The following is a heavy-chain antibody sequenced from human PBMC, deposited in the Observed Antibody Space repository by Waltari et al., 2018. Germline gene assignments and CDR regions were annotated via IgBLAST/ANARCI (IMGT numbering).Heavy chain of an antibody. Sequence: QVQLVQSGAEVKKPGASVKVSCKASGYTFTGHYMHWGRQAPGQGLEWMGCSNPNSGGTNYAQKVQGRVTMTRETSISTAYMGLSRLRSDDTAVYYCASPARDYGDYVFYWGQGTLVTVSS. V-gene: IGHV1-2*02. D-gene: IGHD4-17*01. J-gene: IGHJ4*02. CDR2: SNPNSGGT. CDR3: ASPARDYGDYVFY. CDR1: GYTFTGHY.